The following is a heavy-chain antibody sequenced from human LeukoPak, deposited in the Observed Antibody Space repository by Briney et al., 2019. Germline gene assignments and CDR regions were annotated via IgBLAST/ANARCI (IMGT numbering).Heavy chain of an antibody. CDR2: INSDGSTT. CDR3: VRKLTGTTFFDY. J-gene: IGHJ4*02. V-gene: IGHV3-74*01. D-gene: IGHD1-1*01. Sequence: GGSLRLSCTASGFTFKSYWMHWVRQAPGKGLVWVSRINSDGSTTSYADSVKGRFTISRDNAKNSLYLQMNSLRAEDTAVYYCVRKLTGTTFFDYWGQGTLVTVSS. CDR1: GFTFKSYW.